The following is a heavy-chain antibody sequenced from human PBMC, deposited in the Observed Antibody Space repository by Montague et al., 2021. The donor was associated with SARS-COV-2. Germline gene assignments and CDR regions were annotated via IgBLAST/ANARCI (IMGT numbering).Heavy chain of an antibody. J-gene: IGHJ1*01. V-gene: IGHV4-59*01. Sequence: SETLSLTCDVSGDSLSGYYWSWIRQSPGKGLEWIGYVHYTGSTNYTPSLNTRVTLSLDTPKNHFSLKLRSVTAADTAIYYCARAPNSCFIADCEYGLEVWGLGTLVTVSS. CDR3: ARAPNSCFIADCEYGLEV. CDR2: VHYTGST. D-gene: IGHD2-21*02. CDR1: GDSLSGYY.